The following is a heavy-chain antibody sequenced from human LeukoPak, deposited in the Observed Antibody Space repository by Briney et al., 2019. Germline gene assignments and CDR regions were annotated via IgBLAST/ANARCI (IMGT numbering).Heavy chain of an antibody. CDR3: ATELGYYFDH. CDR2: INAGNGYT. J-gene: IGHJ4*02. CDR1: YTFTSYA. D-gene: IGHD3-10*01. V-gene: IGHV1-3*01. Sequence: YTFTSYAMHWVRQAPGXRLEWMGWINAGNGYTKYSQKFQGRVTITRDTSASTAYMELSSLRSEDTAVYYCATELGYYFDHWGQGTLVTVSS.